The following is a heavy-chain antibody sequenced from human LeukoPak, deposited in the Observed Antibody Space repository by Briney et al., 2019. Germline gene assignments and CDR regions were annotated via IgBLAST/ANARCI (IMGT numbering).Heavy chain of an antibody. V-gene: IGHV3-23*01. Sequence: PGGSLRLSCTGSGFAFANYAMTWVRQAPGKGLEWVSGISGSGLTTYYADSVKGRFTISRDNSKNTLYLQMNSLRAEDTAVYYCAKDRIGYNQPIDYWGQGTLVTVSS. D-gene: IGHD5-24*01. J-gene: IGHJ4*02. CDR2: ISGSGLTT. CDR1: GFAFANYA. CDR3: AKDRIGYNQPIDY.